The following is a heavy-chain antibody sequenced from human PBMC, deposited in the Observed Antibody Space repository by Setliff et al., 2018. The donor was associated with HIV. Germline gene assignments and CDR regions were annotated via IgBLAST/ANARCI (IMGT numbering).Heavy chain of an antibody. J-gene: IGHJ6*02. CDR1: GGAFSGYY. D-gene: IGHD3-10*01. CDR3: ARVTMVRGGNPYYFYGMDV. V-gene: IGHV4-34*01. CDR2: VNHSGST. Sequence: SETLSLTCAVYGGAFSGYYWTWIRQSPGRGLGWIGEVNHSGSTNYNPSLKSRVTISVDTSKNQFSLKLSSVTAADTAVYYCARVTMVRGGNPYYFYGMDVWGQGTTVTVSS.